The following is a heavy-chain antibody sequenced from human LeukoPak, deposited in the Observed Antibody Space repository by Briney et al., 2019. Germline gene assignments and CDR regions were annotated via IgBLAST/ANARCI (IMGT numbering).Heavy chain of an antibody. CDR3: ARLWFGEPSLDC. CDR2: IYYSGST. CDR1: GVSISSGGYY. D-gene: IGHD3-10*01. J-gene: IGHJ4*02. V-gene: IGHV4-31*03. Sequence: PSQTLSLTCTVSGVSISSGGYYWSWIRQHPGEGLEWIGYIYYSGSTYYNPSLKSRVTISVDTSKNQFSLKLSSVTAADTAVYYCARLWFGEPSLDCWGQGTLVTVSS.